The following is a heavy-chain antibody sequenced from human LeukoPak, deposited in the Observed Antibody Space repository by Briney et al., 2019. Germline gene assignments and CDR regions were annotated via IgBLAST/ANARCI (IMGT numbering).Heavy chain of an antibody. J-gene: IGHJ3*02. V-gene: IGHV3-33*01. CDR2: IWYDGSNK. Sequence: PGGSLRLSCAASRFTFSSHVMHWVRQAPGKGLEWVAVIWYDGSNKYYADSVRGRFTISRDNSKNTLYLQMNSLTAEDTAVYYCARGAQLGATDAFDIWGQGTLVTVSS. D-gene: IGHD1-1*01. CDR1: RFTFSSHV. CDR3: ARGAQLGATDAFDI.